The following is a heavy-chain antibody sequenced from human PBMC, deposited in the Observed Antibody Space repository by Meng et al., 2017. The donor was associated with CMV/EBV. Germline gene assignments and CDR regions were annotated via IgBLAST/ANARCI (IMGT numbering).Heavy chain of an antibody. D-gene: IGHD2-2*01. J-gene: IGHJ5*02. CDR2: MNPNSGNT. V-gene: IGHV1-8*03. Sequence: ASVKVSCKASGYTFTSYDINWVRQATGQGLEWMGWMNPNSGNTGYAQKFQGGVTITRNTSISTAYMELSSLRSEDTAVYYCARGLGYCSSTSCYGRFDPWGQGTLVTVSS. CDR3: ARGLGYCSSTSCYGRFDP. CDR1: GYTFTSYD.